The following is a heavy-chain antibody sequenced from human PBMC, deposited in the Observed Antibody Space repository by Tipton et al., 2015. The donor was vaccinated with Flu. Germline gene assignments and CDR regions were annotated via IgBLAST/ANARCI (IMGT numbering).Heavy chain of an antibody. CDR2: IYYSGST. Sequence: TLSLTYTVSGGSISSYYWSWIRQPPGKGLEWIGYIYYSGSTNYNPSLKSRVTISVDTSKNQFSLKLSSVTAADTAVYYCARGRGIAAAGPCDYWGQGTLVTVSS. CDR1: GGSISSYY. J-gene: IGHJ4*02. V-gene: IGHV4-59*01. D-gene: IGHD6-13*01. CDR3: ARGRGIAAAGPCDY.